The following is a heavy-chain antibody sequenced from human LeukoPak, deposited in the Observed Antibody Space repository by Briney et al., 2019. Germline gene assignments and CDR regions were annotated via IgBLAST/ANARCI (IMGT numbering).Heavy chain of an antibody. CDR2: IYSSGST. V-gene: IGHV4-59*08. CDR3: ARHYDSGSYPLDF. D-gene: IGHD3-10*01. CDR1: GGSIRGYF. J-gene: IGHJ4*02. Sequence: SETLSLTCTVPGGSIRGYFWSWIRHPPGKGLEWMGHIYSSGSTTYTPSLQGRVTISLDTSKNQFSLKLSSVTAADTAVYYCARHYDSGSYPLDFWGQGTLVTVSS.